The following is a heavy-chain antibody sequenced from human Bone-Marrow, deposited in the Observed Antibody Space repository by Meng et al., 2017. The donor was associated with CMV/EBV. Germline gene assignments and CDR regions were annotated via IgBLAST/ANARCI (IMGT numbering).Heavy chain of an antibody. CDR1: GYTFTGYY. CDR2: INPNSGGT. CDR3: AREPLQFNYYDSSHPGFDY. J-gene: IGHJ4*02. V-gene: IGHV1-2*02. D-gene: IGHD3-22*01. Sequence: ASVKVSCKASGYTFTGYYMHWVRQAPGQGLEWMGWINPNSGGTNYAQKFQGRVTMTRDTSTSTVYMELSSLRSEDTAVYYCAREPLQFNYYDSSHPGFDYCGQGTLVTVSS.